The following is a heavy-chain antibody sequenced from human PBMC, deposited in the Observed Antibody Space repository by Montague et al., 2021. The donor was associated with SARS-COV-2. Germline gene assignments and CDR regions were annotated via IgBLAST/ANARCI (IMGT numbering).Heavy chain of an antibody. CDR2: MSHSGTS. CDR3: ARRGVLDFYGSAGYKYIWWFDS. J-gene: IGHJ5*01. D-gene: IGHD2/OR15-2a*01. V-gene: IGHV4-39*01. Sequence: SETLSLTYTVSGASISSGSYFWAWIRQPPGKGLEWIGGMSHSGTSYYNLSLNTRATISVDTSRNQFSLRLTSVTAAYTAAYFCARRGVLDFYGSAGYKYIWWFDSWGQGTLVTVSS. CDR1: GASISSGSYF.